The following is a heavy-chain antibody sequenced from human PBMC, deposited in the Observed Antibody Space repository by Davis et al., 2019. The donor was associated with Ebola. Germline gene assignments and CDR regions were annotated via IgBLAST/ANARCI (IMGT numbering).Heavy chain of an antibody. CDR1: GDSVSSQIAT. V-gene: IGHV6-1*01. Sequence: HSQTLSLTCDISGDSVSSQIATWNWIRQFPSGGLEWLGRTYFRSQWDTHYAVSMRNRIIIKPDTSKNQFSLQLNSVSPEDTAVYYCARASYYFVDVWGKGTAVTVSS. CDR2: TYFRSQWDT. CDR3: ARASYYFVDV. J-gene: IGHJ6*03.